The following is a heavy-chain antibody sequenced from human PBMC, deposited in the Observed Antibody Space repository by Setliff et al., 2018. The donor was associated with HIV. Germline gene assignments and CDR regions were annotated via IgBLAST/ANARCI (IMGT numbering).Heavy chain of an antibody. CDR1: GGSFSGFY. J-gene: IGHJ5*02. CDR3: AREDASGSARRFDP. Sequence: PSETLSLTCAVYGGSFSGFYWNWIRQAPGKGLEWIGEINHSRRTKYNSSLKSRVTISVDTSKNQFSLRLSSVTAADTAVYYCAREDASGSARRFDPWGQGTLVTVSS. D-gene: IGHD3-10*01. CDR2: INHSRRT. V-gene: IGHV4-34*01.